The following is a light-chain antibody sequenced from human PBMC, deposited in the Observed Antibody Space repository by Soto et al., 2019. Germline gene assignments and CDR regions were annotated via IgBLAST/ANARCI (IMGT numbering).Light chain of an antibody. CDR2: GAS. CDR3: KQAYSFPIT. CDR1: QSVSSSY. J-gene: IGKJ5*01. V-gene: IGKV3-20*01. Sequence: EIVFAQAPGTLSLSPGERATLSCRASQSVSSSYLAWYQQKPGQAHRLLIYGASSRATGIQDRFSGSGSGTDFTLSIKSLQPEDFATYYCKQAYSFPITFGQGTRLEIK.